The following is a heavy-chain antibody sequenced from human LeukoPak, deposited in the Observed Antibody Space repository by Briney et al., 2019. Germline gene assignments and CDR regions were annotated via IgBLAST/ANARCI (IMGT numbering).Heavy chain of an antibody. Sequence: PSETLSLTCTVSGYSISSGYYWGWIRQPPGKGLEWIGSIYHSGRTFYNPSLKSRVTISVDTSKNQFSLKLSSVTAADTAVYYCARHRERRPQNRYFDWPRLGFDYWGQGTLVTVSS. CDR2: IYHSGRT. D-gene: IGHD3-9*01. CDR1: GYSISSGYY. V-gene: IGHV4-38-2*02. CDR3: ARHRERRPQNRYFDWPRLGFDY. J-gene: IGHJ4*02.